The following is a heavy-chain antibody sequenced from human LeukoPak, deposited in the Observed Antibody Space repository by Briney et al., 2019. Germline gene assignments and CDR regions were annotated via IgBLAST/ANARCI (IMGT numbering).Heavy chain of an antibody. CDR3: ARGGSSWYPFAY. CDR1: GFTFSNYW. CDR2: IKQDGNEK. V-gene: IGHV3-7*01. D-gene: IGHD6-13*01. J-gene: IGHJ1*01. Sequence: GGSLRLSCAASGFTFSNYWMNWVRQAPGKGLEWVANIKQDGNEKYYVDSVKGRFTISRDNAKNSLYLQMNSLRAEDTAVYYCARGGSSWYPFAYWGQGTLVTASS.